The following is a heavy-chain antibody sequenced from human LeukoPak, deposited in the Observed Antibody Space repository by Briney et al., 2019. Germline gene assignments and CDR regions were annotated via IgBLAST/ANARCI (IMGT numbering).Heavy chain of an antibody. J-gene: IGHJ4*02. D-gene: IGHD4-17*01. V-gene: IGHV1-69*13. CDR2: IIPIFGTA. CDR1: GGTFSSYA. Sequence: ASVKVSCKASGGTFSSYAISWVQQAPGQGLEWMGGIIPIFGTANYAQKFQGRVTITADESTSTAYMELSSLRSEDTAVYYCARALYGDYELYFDYWGQGTLVTVSS. CDR3: ARALYGDYELYFDY.